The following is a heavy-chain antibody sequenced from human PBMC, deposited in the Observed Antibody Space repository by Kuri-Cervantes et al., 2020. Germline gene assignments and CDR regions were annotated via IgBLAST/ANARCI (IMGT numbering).Heavy chain of an antibody. Sequence: GGSLRLSCAASGFTFSSYSMNWVRQAPGKGLEWDSSISSSSSYIYYADSVQGRFTISRDNAKNSLYLQMNSLRAEDTAVYYCARDYGDYYGGRTFDIWGQGTMVTVSS. CDR1: GFTFSSYS. V-gene: IGHV3-21*01. J-gene: IGHJ3*02. D-gene: IGHD4-17*01. CDR2: ISSSSSYI. CDR3: ARDYGDYYGGRTFDI.